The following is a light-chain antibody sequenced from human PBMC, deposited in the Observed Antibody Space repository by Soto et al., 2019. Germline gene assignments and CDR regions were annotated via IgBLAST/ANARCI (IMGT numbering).Light chain of an antibody. CDR1: QGISSY. V-gene: IGKV1-8*01. CDR3: QQYHSYPRT. J-gene: IGKJ1*01. CDR2: AAS. Sequence: AIRMTQSPSSFSASTGDRVTITCRASQGISSYLACYQQKPGKAPKLLIYAASTLQSGVPSRFSGSGSGTDFTLTISCLQSEDFATYYCQQYHSYPRTFGQGTKVDIK.